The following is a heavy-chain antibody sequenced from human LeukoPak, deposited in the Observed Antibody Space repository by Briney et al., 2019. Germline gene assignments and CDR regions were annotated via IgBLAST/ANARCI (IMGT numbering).Heavy chain of an antibody. Sequence: ASVKVSCKASGYTFTTYGISWVRQAPGQGLEWMGWISAYSGHTNYAQKFQGRVTMTTDTSTSTAYMELGSPRSDDTAVYYCARASVVAAGTRYFLHWGQGTLVTVSS. D-gene: IGHD6-13*01. V-gene: IGHV1-18*01. CDR3: ARASVVAAGTRYFLH. CDR2: ISAYSGHT. CDR1: GYTFTTYG. J-gene: IGHJ1*01.